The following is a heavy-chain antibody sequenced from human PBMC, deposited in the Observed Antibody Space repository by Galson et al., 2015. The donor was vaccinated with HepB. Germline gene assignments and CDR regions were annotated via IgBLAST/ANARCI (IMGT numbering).Heavy chain of an antibody. D-gene: IGHD2-2*01. J-gene: IGHJ4*02. Sequence: SLRLSCAASGFTFSSYAMHWVRQAPGKGLEYVSAISSNGGSTYYADSVKGRFTISRDNSKNTLYLQMSSLRAEDTAVYYCVKDRGDIVVVGANLFDYWGQGTLVTVSS. CDR1: GFTFSSYA. V-gene: IGHV3-64D*06. CDR3: VKDRGDIVVVGANLFDY. CDR2: ISSNGGST.